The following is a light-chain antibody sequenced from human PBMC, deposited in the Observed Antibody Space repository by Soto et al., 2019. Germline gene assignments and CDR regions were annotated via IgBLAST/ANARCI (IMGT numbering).Light chain of an antibody. J-gene: IGKJ5*01. CDR3: QQYENLPT. CDR2: DAS. CDR1: QNINNY. V-gene: IGKV1-33*01. Sequence: DIPMTQSPSSLSASVGDRVTITCQASQNINNYLNWYQQKTGRAPKLLIYDASNLEAGVPSRFRGSGSGTDFTFTISRLQPEDIATYYCQQYENLPTFGQGTRREIK.